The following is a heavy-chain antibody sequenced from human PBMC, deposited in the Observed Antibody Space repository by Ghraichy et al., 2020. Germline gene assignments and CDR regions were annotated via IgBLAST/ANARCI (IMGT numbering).Heavy chain of an antibody. CDR2: IRQDGNEI. CDR1: GFSFSNYW. D-gene: IGHD1-1*01. CDR3: ARPRQPTYYYAMDV. V-gene: IGHV3-7*01. J-gene: IGHJ6*02. Sequence: GGSLRLSCAASGFSFSNYWMTWVRQAPGKGLEWVANIRQDGNEIYYVDSVKGRFTISRDNAKNSLYLQMNSLRAEDTAVYYCARPRQPTYYYAMDVWGQGPPVTV.